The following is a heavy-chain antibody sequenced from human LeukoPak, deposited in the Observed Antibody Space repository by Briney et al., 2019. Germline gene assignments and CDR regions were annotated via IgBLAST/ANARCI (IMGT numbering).Heavy chain of an antibody. CDR3: ARARGSGYLDAFDI. J-gene: IGHJ3*02. V-gene: IGHV4-59*01. CDR1: GGSISSYY. D-gene: IGHD3-22*01. Sequence: PSETLSLTCTVSGGSISSYYWSWIRQPPGKGLEWIGYIYYSGSTNYNPSLKSRVTISVDTSKNQFSLKLSSVTAADTAVYYCARARGSGYLDAFDIWGQGTMVTVPS. CDR2: IYYSGST.